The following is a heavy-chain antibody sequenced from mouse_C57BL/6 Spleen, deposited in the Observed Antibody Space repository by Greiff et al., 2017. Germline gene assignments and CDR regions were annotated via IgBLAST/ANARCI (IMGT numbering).Heavy chain of an antibody. CDR2: INPNYGTT. CDR1: GYSFTDYY. Sequence: EVQLQQSGPELVKPGASVKISCKASGYSFTDYYMNWVKQSNGKSLEWIGVINPNYGTTSYNQKFKGKATLTVDQSSSTAYMQLNSLTTEDSAVYDCARGRGGDYRNYDYAMDYWGQGTSVTVSS. J-gene: IGHJ4*01. D-gene: IGHD2-5*01. V-gene: IGHV1-39*01. CDR3: ARGRGGDYRNYDYAMDY.